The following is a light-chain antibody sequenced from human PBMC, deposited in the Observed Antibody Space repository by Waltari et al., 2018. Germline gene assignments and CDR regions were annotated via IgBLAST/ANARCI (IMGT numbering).Light chain of an antibody. J-gene: IGLJ3*02. CDR3: QTGGHGTWV. Sequence: QLVLTQSPSASASLGASIKLTCTLSSGSSSNIIAWLQQQPEKGPRYLMKVNSDGTHSKGDEIPDRFSGSSSGAERYLTISNLQSEDEADYYCQTGGHGTWVFGGGTKVTVL. CDR2: VNSDGTH. V-gene: IGLV4-69*01. CDR1: SGSSSNI.